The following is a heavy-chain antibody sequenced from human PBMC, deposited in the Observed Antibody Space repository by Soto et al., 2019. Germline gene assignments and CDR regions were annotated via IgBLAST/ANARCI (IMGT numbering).Heavy chain of an antibody. V-gene: IGHV4-34*01. Sequence: PSETLSLTCAVYGGSFSGYYWSWIRQPPGKGLEWIGEINHSGSTNYNPSLKSRVTISVDTSKNQFSLKLSSVTAADTAVYYCARFNSSSTNYYSYYMEVWGKGTTVTVSS. D-gene: IGHD6-6*01. CDR1: GGSFSGYY. J-gene: IGHJ6*03. CDR3: ARFNSSSTNYYSYYMEV. CDR2: INHSGST.